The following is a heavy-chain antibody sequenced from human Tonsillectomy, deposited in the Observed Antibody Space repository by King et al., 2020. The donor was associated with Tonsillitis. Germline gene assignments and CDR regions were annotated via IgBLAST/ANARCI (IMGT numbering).Heavy chain of an antibody. CDR2: INPNSGGT. Sequence: VQLVESGAEVRKPGASVKVSCKVSGYTFTGYYMHWVRQAPGQGLEWMGWINPNSGGTNYAQKFQGWVTMTRDTSISTAYMELRSLRSDDTAVYYCAGADYGDYVRYFDLWGRGTLVTVSS. D-gene: IGHD4-17*01. V-gene: IGHV1-2*04. CDR3: AGADYGDYVRYFDL. CDR1: GYTFTGYY. J-gene: IGHJ2*01.